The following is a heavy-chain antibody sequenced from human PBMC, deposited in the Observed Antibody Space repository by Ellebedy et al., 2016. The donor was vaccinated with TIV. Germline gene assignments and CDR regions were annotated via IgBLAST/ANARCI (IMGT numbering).Heavy chain of an antibody. V-gene: IGHV3-7*01. CDR3: ARDDYFGSGRVWSPIDL. J-gene: IGHJ1*01. Sequence: GESLKISCAASGFSFSDYCMTWVRQGPGKGLEWGARSLQDGNGKYYVDSVKGRFTISRDNARYSVYLQMSSLRAEDTAMYYCARDDYFGSGRVWSPIDLWGQGTLVTVSS. CDR2: SLQDGNGK. CDR1: GFSFSDYC. D-gene: IGHD3-10*01.